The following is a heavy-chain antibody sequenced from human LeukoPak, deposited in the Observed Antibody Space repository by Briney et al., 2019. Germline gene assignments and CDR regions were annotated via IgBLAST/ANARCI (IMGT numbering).Heavy chain of an antibody. CDR1: GVYFSSSGCY. V-gene: IGHV4-39*01. CDR2: IFYTGNT. D-gene: IGHD3-10*01. Sequence: SETLSLTCSVSGVYFSSSGCYWGWIRQPPGKGLEWIGSIFYTGNTYYNPSLKSRITISADTSKNQFSLELRFVTAADTAVYHCARLGASLEWVSGSFPDYWSQGTLVTVSS. CDR3: ARLGASLEWVSGSFPDY. J-gene: IGHJ4*02.